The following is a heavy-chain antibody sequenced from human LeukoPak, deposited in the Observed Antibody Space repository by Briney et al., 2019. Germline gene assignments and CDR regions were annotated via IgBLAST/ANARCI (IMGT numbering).Heavy chain of an antibody. CDR2: IKQDGSEK. V-gene: IGHV3-7*01. D-gene: IGHD3-10*01. CDR3: ARPLMYYYGSETYFWFDP. J-gene: IGHJ5*02. CDR1: GFTFTTYW. Sequence: PGGSLRLSCAASGFTFTTYWMGWVRQAPGKGLEWVANIKQDGSEKYYVDSVKGRFTISRDNVKNSLYLQMNSLRAEDTAVYYCARPLMYYYGSETYFWFDPWGQGTLVTVSS.